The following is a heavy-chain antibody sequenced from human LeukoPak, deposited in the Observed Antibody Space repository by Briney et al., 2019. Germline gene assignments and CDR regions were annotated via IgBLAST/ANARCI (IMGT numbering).Heavy chain of an antibody. D-gene: IGHD3-10*01. J-gene: IGHJ6*03. V-gene: IGHV1-69*13. CDR1: GGTFSSYA. CDR3: ARDYGSGSYRYYMDV. Sequence: SVKVSCKASGGTFSSYAIGWVRQAPGRGLEWMGGIIPIFGTANYAQKFQGRVTITADESTSTAYMELSSLRSEDTAVYYCARDYGSGSYRYYMDVWGKGTTVTISS. CDR2: IIPIFGTA.